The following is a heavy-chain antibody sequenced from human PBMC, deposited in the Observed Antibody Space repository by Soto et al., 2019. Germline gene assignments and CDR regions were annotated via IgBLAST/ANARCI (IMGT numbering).Heavy chain of an antibody. CDR3: ASGGKYCSSTSCYPEGWFDP. Sequence: SETLSLTCAVSGGSISSSNLWSCVRQPPGKGLEWIGEIYHSGSTNYNPSLKSRVTISVDKSKNQFSLKLSSVTAAGTAVYYCASGGKYCSSTSCYPEGWFDPWGQGTLVTVYS. D-gene: IGHD2-2*01. V-gene: IGHV4-4*02. CDR2: IYHSGST. J-gene: IGHJ5*02. CDR1: GGSISSSNL.